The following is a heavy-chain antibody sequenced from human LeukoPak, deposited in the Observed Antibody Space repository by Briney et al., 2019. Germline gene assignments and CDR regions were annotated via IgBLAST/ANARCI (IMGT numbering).Heavy chain of an antibody. CDR2: IYYSGST. J-gene: IGHJ5*02. CDR1: GGSISSYY. Sequence: SETLSLTCTVSGGSISSYYWSWIRHPPGKGLEWIGYIYYSGSTNYNPSLKSRVTISVDTSKNQFSLKLGSVTAADRAVYYCAREKYYYDSSGSPNWFDPWGQGTLVTVSS. CDR3: AREKYYYDSSGSPNWFDP. V-gene: IGHV4-59*01. D-gene: IGHD3-22*01.